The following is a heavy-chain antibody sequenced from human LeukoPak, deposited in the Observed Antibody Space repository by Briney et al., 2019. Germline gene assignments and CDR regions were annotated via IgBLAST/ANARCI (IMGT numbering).Heavy chain of an antibody. V-gene: IGHV4-59*11. D-gene: IGHD3-10*01. CDR2: VYYSGST. CDR1: SGSIGSHY. J-gene: IGHJ5*02. CDR3: AREHVSGSFPT. Sequence: PSETLSFTCTVSSGSIGSHYWHWIRQPPGQGLEWIGFVYYSGSTNYTPSLKTRVTMSVDTSKNQFSLKLSSVTAADTAVYYCAREHVSGSFPTWGQGTLVTVSS.